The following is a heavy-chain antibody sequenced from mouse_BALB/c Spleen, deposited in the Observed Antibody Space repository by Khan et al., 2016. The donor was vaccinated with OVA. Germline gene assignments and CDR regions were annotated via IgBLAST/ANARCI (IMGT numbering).Heavy chain of an antibody. CDR3: ARDGAYYRNDGWFAY. CDR1: GYTFTSYT. D-gene: IGHD2-14*01. CDR2: INPSSGYT. Sequence: QVQLQQSGAELARPGASVKMSCKASGYTFTSYTIHWIKQRPGQGLEWIGYINPSSGYTNYNQKFKDKATLTADKSSTTAYMQLSSLTSDDSAVDYCARDGAYYRNDGWFAYWGQGTLVTVSA. V-gene: IGHV1-4*01. J-gene: IGHJ3*01.